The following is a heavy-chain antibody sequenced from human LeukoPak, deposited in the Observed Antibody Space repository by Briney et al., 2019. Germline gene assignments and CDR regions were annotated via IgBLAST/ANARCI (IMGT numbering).Heavy chain of an antibody. V-gene: IGHV3-48*03. CDR1: GFTFSSYE. J-gene: IGHJ4*02. Sequence: GGSLRLSCAASGFTFSSYEMNWVRQAPGKGLEWVSSISSGGATIYYADSVKGRFTISRDNAKNSLYLQMNSLRAEDTAVYYCARGDGWYDYWGQGTLVTVSS. CDR2: ISSGGATI. D-gene: IGHD6-19*01. CDR3: ARGDGWYDY.